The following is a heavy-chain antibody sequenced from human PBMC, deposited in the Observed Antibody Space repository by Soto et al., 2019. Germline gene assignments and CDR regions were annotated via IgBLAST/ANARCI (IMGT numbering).Heavy chain of an antibody. CDR3: ARAEVVDHPRYYFDY. CDR2: IIPIFGTA. CDR1: GGTFSSYA. Sequence: SVKVSCKASGGTFSSYAISRVRQAPGQGLEWMGGIIPIFGTANYAQKFRGRVTITADESTSTAYMELSSLRSEDTAVYYCARAEVVDHPRYYFDYWGQGTLVTVSS. D-gene: IGHD2-15*01. V-gene: IGHV1-69*13. J-gene: IGHJ4*02.